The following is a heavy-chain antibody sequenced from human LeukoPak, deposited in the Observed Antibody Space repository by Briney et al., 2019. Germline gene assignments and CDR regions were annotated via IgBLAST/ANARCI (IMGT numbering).Heavy chain of an antibody. J-gene: IGHJ4*02. Sequence: GGSLRLSCAASGFTFSSYAMSSVRQAPGKGLEWVSAISGSGGSTYYAHTVKGRFNLSRDNSKNTLYLQMNSLRAEDTAVYYCAKGTTVVMYYFDYWGQGTLVTVSS. D-gene: IGHD4-23*01. CDR3: AKGTTVVMYYFDY. CDR1: GFTFSSYA. CDR2: ISGSGGST. V-gene: IGHV3-23*01.